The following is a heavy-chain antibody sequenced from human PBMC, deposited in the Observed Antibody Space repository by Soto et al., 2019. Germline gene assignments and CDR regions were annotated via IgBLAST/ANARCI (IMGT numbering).Heavy chain of an antibody. Sequence: QVQLVESGGGVVQPGRSLRLSCGASGFTFSSYAMHWVRQAPGKGLEWVAVISYDGSNKYYADSVKGRFTISRDNSKNTLYLQMNSLRAEDTAVYYCARDEGAAAGAYYYYGMDVWGQGTTVTVSS. V-gene: IGHV3-30-3*01. D-gene: IGHD6-13*01. J-gene: IGHJ6*02. CDR3: ARDEGAAAGAYYYYGMDV. CDR2: ISYDGSNK. CDR1: GFTFSSYA.